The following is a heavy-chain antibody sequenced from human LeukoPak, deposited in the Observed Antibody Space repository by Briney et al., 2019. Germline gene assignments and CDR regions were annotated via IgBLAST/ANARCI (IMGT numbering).Heavy chain of an antibody. D-gene: IGHD2-15*01. CDR3: TRGYCGGGTCYSGDN. V-gene: IGHV3-73*01. CDR1: GCTFSASV. J-gene: IGHJ2*01. CDR2: IRTKDNSYAT. Sequence: PGGCLLLGCAASGCTFSASVMLWGRQASGKGLEWVGRIRTKDNSYATGYAASVKGRFTISRDDSKNMAYLQMNSLKTEDTAVYYCTRGYCGGGTCYSGDNWGGSTVVSVPS.